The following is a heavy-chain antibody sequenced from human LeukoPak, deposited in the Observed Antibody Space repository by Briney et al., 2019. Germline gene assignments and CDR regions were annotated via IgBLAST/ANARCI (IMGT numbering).Heavy chain of an antibody. Sequence: GGSLRLSCVASGFTFSNYWMTWVRQAPGKGLEWVSAITGSGGSTYYADSVKGRFTISRDNSKNTLYLQINSLRVEDTAVYYCAKAVSTLIVGASNFDYWGQGTLVTVSS. CDR1: GFTFSNYW. J-gene: IGHJ4*02. D-gene: IGHD1-26*01. CDR3: AKAVSTLIVGASNFDY. V-gene: IGHV3-23*01. CDR2: ITGSGGST.